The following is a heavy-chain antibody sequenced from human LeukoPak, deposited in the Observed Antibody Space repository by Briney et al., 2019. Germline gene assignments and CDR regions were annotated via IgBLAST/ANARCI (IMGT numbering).Heavy chain of an antibody. CDR2: IIPIFGTA. Sequence: SVKVSCKASGGTFSSYDISWVRQAPGQGLEWMGGIIPIFGTANYAQKFQGRVTITTDESTSTAYMELSSLRSEDTAVYYCARSYYYDSSGYFGYWGQGTLVTVSS. CDR1: GGTFSSYD. V-gene: IGHV1-69*05. CDR3: ARSYYYDSSGYFGY. J-gene: IGHJ4*02. D-gene: IGHD3-22*01.